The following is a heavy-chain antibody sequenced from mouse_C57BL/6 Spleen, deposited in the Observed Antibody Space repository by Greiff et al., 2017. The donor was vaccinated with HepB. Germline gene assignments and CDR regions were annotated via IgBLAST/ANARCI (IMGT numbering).Heavy chain of an antibody. V-gene: IGHV5-9*01. J-gene: IGHJ2*01. D-gene: IGHD1-3*01. Sequence: EVMLVESGGGLVKPGGSLKLSCAASGFTFSSYTMSWVRQTPEKRLEWVATISGGGGNTYYPDSVKGRFTISRDNAKNTLYLQMSSLRSEDTALYYCARKTITLYFDYWGQGTTLTVSS. CDR3: ARKTITLYFDY. CDR2: ISGGGGNT. CDR1: GFTFSSYT.